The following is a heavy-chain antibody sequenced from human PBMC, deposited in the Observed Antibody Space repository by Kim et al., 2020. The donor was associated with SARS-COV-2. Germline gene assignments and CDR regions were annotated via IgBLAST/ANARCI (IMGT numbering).Heavy chain of an antibody. CDR2: IYSGGSST. CDR1: GFTFSSYA. V-gene: IGHV3-23*03. J-gene: IGHJ6*02. Sequence: GGSLRLSCAASGFTFSSYAMSWVRQAPGKGLEWVSVIYSGGSSTYYADSVKGRFTISRDNSKNTLYLQMNSLRAEDTAVYYCAKDIDYYGSGSYGAGDGYYYGMDVWGQGTTVTVSS. D-gene: IGHD3-10*01. CDR3: AKDIDYYGSGSYGAGDGYYYGMDV.